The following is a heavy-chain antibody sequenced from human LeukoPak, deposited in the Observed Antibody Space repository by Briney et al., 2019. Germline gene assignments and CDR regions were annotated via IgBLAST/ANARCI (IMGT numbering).Heavy chain of an antibody. CDR3: AKGTFIVLMVYATGAVDV. D-gene: IGHD2-8*01. Sequence: GGSLRLSCAASGFTFSSYEMNWVRQAPGKGLEWVSAISGSGGSTYYADSVKGRFTISRDNSKNTLYLQMNSLRAEDTAVYYCAKGTFIVLMVYATGAVDVWGKGTTVTVSS. CDR1: GFTFSSYE. CDR2: ISGSGGST. J-gene: IGHJ6*04. V-gene: IGHV3-23*01.